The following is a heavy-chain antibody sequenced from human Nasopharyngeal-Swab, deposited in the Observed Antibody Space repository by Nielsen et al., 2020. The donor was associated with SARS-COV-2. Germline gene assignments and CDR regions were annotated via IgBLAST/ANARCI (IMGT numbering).Heavy chain of an antibody. CDR3: ARLELLSRYLDY. V-gene: IGHV4-39*01. CDR1: SDSISSNYY. D-gene: IGHD4-23*01. CDR2: ISYSGGS. J-gene: IGHJ4*02. Sequence: SETLSLTCTVSSDSISSNYYWRWIRQPPGKGLAWIGIISYSGGSHYNPSRKSRVTISVDTSKNQFSLKLSSVTAADTAVYYCARLELLSRYLDYWGQGTLVTVAS.